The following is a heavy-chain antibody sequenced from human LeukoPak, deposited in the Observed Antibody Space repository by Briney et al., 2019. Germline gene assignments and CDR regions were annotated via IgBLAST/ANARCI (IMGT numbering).Heavy chain of an antibody. CDR2: IKEDGSEE. V-gene: IGHV3-7*02. Sequence: PGGSLRLSCAASGFTFSSYWMSWVRQAPGEGLEWVANIKEDGSEESYVDSVKGRFTISRDNAKNPLYLQMNSLRAEDTAVYYCARGEGPSDYWGQGTLVTVSS. J-gene: IGHJ4*02. CDR3: ARGEGPSDY. CDR1: GFTFSSYW. D-gene: IGHD3-10*01.